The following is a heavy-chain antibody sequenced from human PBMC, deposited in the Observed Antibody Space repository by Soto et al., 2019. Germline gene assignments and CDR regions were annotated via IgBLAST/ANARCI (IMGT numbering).Heavy chain of an antibody. J-gene: IGHJ4*02. CDR2: IYYSGST. Sequence: SETLSLTCTVSGGSISSSSYYWGWIRQPPGKGLEWIGSIYYSGSTYYNPSLKSRVTISVDTSKNQFSLKLSSVTAADTAVYYCARHDRHENYYDSSGYSAFDYWGQGTLVTVSS. CDR3: ARHDRHENYYDSSGYSAFDY. D-gene: IGHD3-22*01. V-gene: IGHV4-39*01. CDR1: GGSISSSSYY.